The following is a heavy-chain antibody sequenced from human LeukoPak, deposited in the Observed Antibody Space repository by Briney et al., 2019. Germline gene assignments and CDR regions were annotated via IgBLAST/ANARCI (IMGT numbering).Heavy chain of an antibody. CDR1: GFTFSSYG. Sequence: GRSLRLSCAASGFTFSSYGMHWVRQAPGKGLEWVAVISYDGSNKYYADSVQGRFTISRDNSKNTLYLQMNSLRAEDMAVYYCAKDWTARFSSVLGTWGQGTLVTVSS. J-gene: IGHJ5*02. CDR2: ISYDGSNK. D-gene: IGHD6-6*01. CDR3: AKDWTARFSSVLGT. V-gene: IGHV3-30*18.